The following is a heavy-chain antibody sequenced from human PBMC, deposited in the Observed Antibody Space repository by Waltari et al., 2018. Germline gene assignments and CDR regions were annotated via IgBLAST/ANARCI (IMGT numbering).Heavy chain of an antibody. CDR1: GFTFRSYA. D-gene: IGHD6-19*01. J-gene: IGHJ3*02. Sequence: EVQLLESGGGLVQPGGSLRLSCAASGFTFRSYAMSWVRQAPGKGLAWVSAMSGRGGSTYYADGAKGRFTSSRDNAKNTLCRQMNSLRAEDTAVYYCAKDVIAVAGTALYAFDIWGQGTMVTVSS. CDR2: MSGRGGST. V-gene: IGHV3-23*01. CDR3: AKDVIAVAGTALYAFDI.